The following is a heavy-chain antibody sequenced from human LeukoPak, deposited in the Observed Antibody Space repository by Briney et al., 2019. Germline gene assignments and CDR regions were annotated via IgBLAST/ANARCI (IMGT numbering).Heavy chain of an antibody. Sequence: PGGSLRLSCAASGITFRSYWMHWVRQAPGKGLVWVSRISSDGSTTSYADSVKGRFTISRDNAKNTLYLQMNSLRAEDTAVYYCARDSIIGTTRNDYWGQGTLVTVSS. CDR1: GITFRSYW. V-gene: IGHV3-74*01. J-gene: IGHJ4*02. CDR2: ISSDGSTT. D-gene: IGHD1-20*01. CDR3: ARDSIIGTTRNDY.